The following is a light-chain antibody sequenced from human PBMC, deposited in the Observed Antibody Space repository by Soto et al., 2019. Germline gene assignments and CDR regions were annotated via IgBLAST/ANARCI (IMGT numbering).Light chain of an antibody. J-gene: IGKJ1*01. CDR2: AAS. CDR3: EQSFSSPPT. Sequence: DIQMTQSPSSLSESVGDRVTITCRASQSISRYLNWYQHKPGKAPKLVIYAASSLQRGVPSRFSGSGFGTEFTLTISSLQPEDFTTYYCEQSFSSPPTFGQGTKVEIK. V-gene: IGKV1-39*01. CDR1: QSISRY.